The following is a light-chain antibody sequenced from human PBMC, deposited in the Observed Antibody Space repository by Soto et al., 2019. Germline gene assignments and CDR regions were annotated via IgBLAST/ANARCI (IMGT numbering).Light chain of an antibody. CDR2: WAS. V-gene: IGKV4-1*01. CDR3: QQYYSTPIT. CDR1: QSVLYSSNNKNY. J-gene: IGKJ5*01. Sequence: DIVMTQSPDSLAVSLGERATINCKSSQSVLYSSNNKNYLAWHKQKPAQPPKLLIYWASTRESGVPDRFSGSGSGTDFTLTISSLQAEDVAVYYCQQYYSTPITFGQGTRLEIK.